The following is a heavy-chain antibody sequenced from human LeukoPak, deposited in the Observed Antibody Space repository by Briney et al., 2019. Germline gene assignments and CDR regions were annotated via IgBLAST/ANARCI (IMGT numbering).Heavy chain of an antibody. CDR2: ISSSGSTI. D-gene: IGHD5-18*01. CDR1: GFTFSDYY. CDR3: ARAYAAVVPNWFDP. Sequence: PGGSLRLSCAASGFTFSDYYMSWIRQAPGKGLEWVSYISSSGSTIYYADSVKGRFTISRDNAKNSLYLQMNSLRAEDTAVYYCARAYAAVVPNWFDPWGQGTLVTVSS. J-gene: IGHJ5*02. V-gene: IGHV3-11*01.